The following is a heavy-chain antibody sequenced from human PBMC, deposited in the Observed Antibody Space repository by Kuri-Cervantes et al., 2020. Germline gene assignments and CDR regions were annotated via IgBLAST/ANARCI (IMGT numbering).Heavy chain of an antibody. CDR3: ATTYYYGSGSYSKWDY. D-gene: IGHD3-10*01. Sequence: GESLKISCAASGFTFSSYAMQWVRQAPGKGLEWVAVISYDGSNKYYADSVKGRFTISRDNSKNTLYLQMNSLRAEDTAVYYCATTYYYGSGSYSKWDYWGQGTLVTVSS. J-gene: IGHJ4*02. CDR2: ISYDGSNK. V-gene: IGHV3-30-3*01. CDR1: GFTFSSYA.